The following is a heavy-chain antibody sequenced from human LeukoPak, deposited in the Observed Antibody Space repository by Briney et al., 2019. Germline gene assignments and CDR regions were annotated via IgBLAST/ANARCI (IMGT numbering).Heavy chain of an antibody. CDR2: FDPEDGET. V-gene: IGHV1-24*01. D-gene: IGHD3-10*01. J-gene: IGHJ5*02. CDR3: ATSPYYGSVNWFDP. CDR1: GYTLTELS. Sequence: ASVKVSCKVSGYTLTELSMHWVRQAPGKGLEWMGSFDPEDGETIYAQKFQGRVTMTEDTSTDTAYMELSSLRSEDTAVYYCATSPYYGSVNWFDPWGQGTLVTVSS.